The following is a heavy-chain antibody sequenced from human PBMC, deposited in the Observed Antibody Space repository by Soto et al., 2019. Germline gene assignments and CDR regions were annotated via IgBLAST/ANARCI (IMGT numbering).Heavy chain of an antibody. V-gene: IGHV1-24*01. Sequence: APVKVSCKVSGYTLTELSMHWVRQAPGKGLEWMGGFDPEDGETIYAQKFQGRVTMTEDTSTDTAYMELSSLRSEDTAVYYCATLGSRTRAQWLVPYWGQGTLVTVSS. D-gene: IGHD6-19*01. CDR2: FDPEDGET. J-gene: IGHJ4*02. CDR1: GYTLTELS. CDR3: ATLGSRTRAQWLVPY.